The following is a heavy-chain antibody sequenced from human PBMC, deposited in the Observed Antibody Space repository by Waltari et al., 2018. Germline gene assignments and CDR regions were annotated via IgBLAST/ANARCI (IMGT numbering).Heavy chain of an antibody. CDR2: ISNSTPI. CDR1: GFTFSDYY. Sequence: QVQLVESGGGLVKPGGSLILSCAASGFTFSDYYMSWSRQAPGKGLEWVSYISNSTPIYYADSVKGRFTMSRDNAKNSLHLQMNSLRAEDTAVYYCARDEYSFGYWGQGTLVTVSS. CDR3: ARDEYSFGY. D-gene: IGHD5-18*01. V-gene: IGHV3-11*01. J-gene: IGHJ4*02.